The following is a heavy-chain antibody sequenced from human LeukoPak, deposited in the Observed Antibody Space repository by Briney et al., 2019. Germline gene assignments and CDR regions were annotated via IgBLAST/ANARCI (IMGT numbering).Heavy chain of an antibody. Sequence: PSETLSLTCAVYGGSFSGYYWSWIRQPPGKGLEWIGEINHSGSTNYNPSLKSRVTISVDTSKNQFSLKLSSVTAADTAVYYCARDSPYSSSSDGFDPWGQGTLVTVSS. CDR3: ARDSPYSSSSDGFDP. CDR2: INHSGST. J-gene: IGHJ5*02. CDR1: GGSFSGYY. D-gene: IGHD6-6*01. V-gene: IGHV4-34*01.